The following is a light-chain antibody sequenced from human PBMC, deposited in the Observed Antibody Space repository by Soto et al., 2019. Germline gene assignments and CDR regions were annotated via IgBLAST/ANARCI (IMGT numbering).Light chain of an antibody. CDR2: SAS. V-gene: IGKV1-39*01. CDR1: QSISNC. Sequence: DVQMTQSPSSRSASIGDRVTVTCRASQSISNCLNWYQHKPGNAPKILIHSASTLESGVPSRFSGGGYGPEFKLTISSLQRADSATYYSKESYTXLLTSGLGTKV. CDR3: KESYTXLLT. J-gene: IGKJ4*01.